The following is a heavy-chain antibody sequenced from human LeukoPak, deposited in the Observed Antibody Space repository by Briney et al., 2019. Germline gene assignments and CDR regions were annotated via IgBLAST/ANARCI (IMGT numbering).Heavy chain of an antibody. CDR2: ISYSSGSI. CDR3: AKDVLRLNYGYFDL. D-gene: IGHD3-16*01. V-gene: IGHV3-23*01. J-gene: IGHJ2*01. CDR1: GFTLSNYA. Sequence: GGSLRLSCAASGFTLSNYAMSWVRQGPGKGPEWVAGISYSSGSIYYLDSVKGRFTTSRDNSRNTLYLPMNSLRAEDTAVYYCAKDVLRLNYGYFDLWGRGTLVSVSS.